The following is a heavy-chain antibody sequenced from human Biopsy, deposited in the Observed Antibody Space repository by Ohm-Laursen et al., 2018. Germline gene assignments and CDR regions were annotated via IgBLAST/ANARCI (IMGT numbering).Heavy chain of an antibody. D-gene: IGHD3-22*01. CDR2: INHSGRT. V-gene: IGHV4-34*01. Sequence: SGTLSLTCAVYGESFNGYYWSWIRQTPGKGLEWIGEINHSGRTNYNPSLKSRFTISVDTSKNQFSLKVRSVTAADTAVYYCVRGVDYYDPYHYYALDVWGQGTTVTVSS. CDR3: VRGVDYYDPYHYYALDV. CDR1: GESFNGYY. J-gene: IGHJ6*02.